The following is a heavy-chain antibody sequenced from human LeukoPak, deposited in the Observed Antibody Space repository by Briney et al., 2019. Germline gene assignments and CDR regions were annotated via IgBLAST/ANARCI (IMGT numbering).Heavy chain of an antibody. Sequence: EASVKVSCTASGYTFTSYYMHWVRQAPGQGLEWMGIINPSGGSTSYAQKFQGRVTMTRDTSTSTVYMELSSLRSEDTAVYYCASEHEPAYYGMDVWGKGTTVTVSS. V-gene: IGHV1-46*01. CDR3: ASEHEPAYYGMDV. CDR1: GYTFTSYY. CDR2: INPSGGST. J-gene: IGHJ6*04. D-gene: IGHD6-25*01.